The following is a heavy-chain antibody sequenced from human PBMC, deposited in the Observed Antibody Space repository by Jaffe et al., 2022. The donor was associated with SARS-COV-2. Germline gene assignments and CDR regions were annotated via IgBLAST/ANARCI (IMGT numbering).Heavy chain of an antibody. CDR2: IKQDGSEK. J-gene: IGHJ4*02. CDR3: ARWHIVVVTALDY. CDR1: GFTFSSYW. V-gene: IGHV3-7*01. D-gene: IGHD2-21*02. Sequence: EVQLVESGGGLVQPGGSLRLSCAASGFTFSSYWMSWVRQAPGKGLEWVANIKQDGSEKYYVDSVKGRFTISRDNAKNSLYLQMNSLRAEDTAVYYCARWHIVVVTALDYWGQGTLVTVSS.